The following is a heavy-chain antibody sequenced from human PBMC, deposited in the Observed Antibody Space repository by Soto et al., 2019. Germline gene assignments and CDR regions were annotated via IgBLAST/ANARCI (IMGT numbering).Heavy chain of an antibody. CDR1: AHKFTSSW. J-gene: IGHJ5*02. Sequence: RGPSLKISCRTSAHKFTSSWIASVRQMPGKGLEWMGIIFPSDSDTRYSPSFQGQVTISADRSTSTVFLQWASLKASDTAVYFCPRKDKSGFFNGFDACGQASLVTVSS. V-gene: IGHV5-51*01. CDR3: PRKDKSGFFNGFDA. CDR2: IFPSDSDT. D-gene: IGHD3-22*01.